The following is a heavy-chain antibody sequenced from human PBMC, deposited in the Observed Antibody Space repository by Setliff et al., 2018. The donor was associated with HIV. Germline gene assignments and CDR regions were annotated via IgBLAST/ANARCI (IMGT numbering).Heavy chain of an antibody. CDR2: ISAYIGDT. V-gene: IGHV1-18*01. Sequence: GASVKVSCKTSGYPFDSYGISWVRQAPGQGLEWMGWISAYIGDTKYAQRFQGRVTMTTDPSTPTAYMELRSLKSEDTAVYCCARAVGGSNYFDYSGYQDFWGQGTRVTVSS. CDR3: ARAVGGSNYFDYSGYQDF. D-gene: IGHD3-22*01. J-gene: IGHJ4*02. CDR1: GYPFDSYG.